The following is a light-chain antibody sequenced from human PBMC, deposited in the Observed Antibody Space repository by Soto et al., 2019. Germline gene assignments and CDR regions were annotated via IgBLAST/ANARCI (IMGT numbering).Light chain of an antibody. CDR2: GDS. Sequence: IVLTQSPGTLSLSPGERATLSCRASQSVSSSYLAWYQQKPGQAPRLLIYGDSSRATVIPDRFSGSGSGTNFTLTISRLVPEDFAVYYCQQYGSSRTFGQATKVEIK. CDR3: QQYGSSRT. J-gene: IGKJ1*01. V-gene: IGKV3-20*01. CDR1: QSVSSSY.